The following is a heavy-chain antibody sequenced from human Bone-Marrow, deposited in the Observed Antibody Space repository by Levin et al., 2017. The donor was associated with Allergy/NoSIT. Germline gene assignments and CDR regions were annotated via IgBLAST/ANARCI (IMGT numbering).Heavy chain of an antibody. CDR2: IYYSGST. CDR1: GGSISSYY. J-gene: IGHJ4*02. V-gene: IGHV4-59*01. CDR3: ARTPYSGSYSLYDY. D-gene: IGHD1-26*01. Sequence: SETLSLTCTVSGGSISSYYWSWIRQPPGKGLEWIGYIYYSGSTNYNPSLKSRVTISVDTSKNQFSLKLSSVTAADTAVYYCARTPYSGSYSLYDYWGQGTLVTVSS.